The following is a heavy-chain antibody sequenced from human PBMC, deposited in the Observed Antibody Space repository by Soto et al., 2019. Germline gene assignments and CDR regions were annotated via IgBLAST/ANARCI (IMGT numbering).Heavy chain of an antibody. J-gene: IGHJ4*02. CDR1: GYTFTSYA. D-gene: IGHD3-22*01. CDR3: ARDYYYDSSGRTGEVFDY. CDR2: INAGNGNT. Sequence: ASVKVSCKASGYTFTSYAIHWVRQAPGQRLEWMGWINAGNGNTKYSQKFQDRVTITRDTSATTAYMELSSLRSEDTAVYYCARDYYYDSSGRTGEVFDYWGQGTLVTVSS. V-gene: IGHV1-3*01.